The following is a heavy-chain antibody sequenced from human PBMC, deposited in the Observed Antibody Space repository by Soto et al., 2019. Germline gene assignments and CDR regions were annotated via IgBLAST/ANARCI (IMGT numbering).Heavy chain of an antibody. CDR1: GGTFRSYT. CDR2: IIPILGIA. D-gene: IGHD6-19*01. Sequence: QVQLVQSGAEVKKPGSSVKVSCKASGGTFRSYTISWVRQAPGQRLEWMGRIIPILGIANYAQKFQDRVTITEDKSTSTAYMEQSSLRSEDTAVYYCASDEGSGWYESFDYWGQGTLVTVSS. J-gene: IGHJ4*02. CDR3: ASDEGSGWYESFDY. V-gene: IGHV1-69*02.